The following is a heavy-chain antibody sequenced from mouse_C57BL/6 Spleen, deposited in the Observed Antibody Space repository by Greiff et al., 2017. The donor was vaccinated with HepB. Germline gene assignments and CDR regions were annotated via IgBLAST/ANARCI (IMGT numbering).Heavy chain of an antibody. V-gene: IGHV1-55*01. CDR1: GYTFTSYW. CDR2: IYPGSGST. J-gene: IGHJ2*01. Sequence: QVQLQQSGAELVKPGASVKMSCKASGYTFTSYWITWVKQRPGQGLEWIGDIYPGSGSTNYNEKFKSKATLTVDTSSSTAYMQLSSLTSEDSAVYYCARRGTTVVATYYFDYWGQGTTLTVSS. CDR3: ARRGTTVVATYYFDY. D-gene: IGHD1-1*01.